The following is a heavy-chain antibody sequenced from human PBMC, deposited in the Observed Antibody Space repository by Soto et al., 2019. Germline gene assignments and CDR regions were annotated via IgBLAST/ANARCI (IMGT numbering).Heavy chain of an antibody. Sequence: PSETLSLTCTVSGGSTNRGGYYWNWIRQHPGKGLEWLGYISYTGSTYYNPSLKSRVTISVDTSKNQFSLKLSSVTAADTAVYYCARGRGYYDFWSGYPSSGAIDYWGQGTLVTVSS. CDR3: ARGRGYYDFWSGYPSSGAIDY. J-gene: IGHJ4*02. D-gene: IGHD3-3*01. CDR1: GGSTNRGGYY. CDR2: ISYTGST. V-gene: IGHV4-31*03.